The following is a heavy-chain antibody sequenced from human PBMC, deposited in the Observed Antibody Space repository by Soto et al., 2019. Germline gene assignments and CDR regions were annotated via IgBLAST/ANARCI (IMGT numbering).Heavy chain of an antibody. CDR2: IYATGTT. J-gene: IGHJ5*02. CDR3: VRDGTKTLRDWFDP. Sequence: SETLSLTCTVSVASISGFYWSWIRKSAGKGLEWIGRIYATGTTDYNPSLKSRVMMSVDTSKKQFSLKLRSVTAADTAVYYCVRDGTKTLRDWFDPWGQGMSVTVSS. CDR1: VASISGFY. D-gene: IGHD1-1*01. V-gene: IGHV4-4*07.